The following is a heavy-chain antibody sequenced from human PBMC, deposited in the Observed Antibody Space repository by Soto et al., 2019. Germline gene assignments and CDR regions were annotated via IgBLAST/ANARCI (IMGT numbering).Heavy chain of an antibody. D-gene: IGHD6-13*01. V-gene: IGHV3-23*01. CDR1: GFTFSSYA. CDR2: ISGSGAGT. J-gene: IGHJ4*02. Sequence: EVPLLESGGGLVQPGGSLRLSCAASGFTFSSYALSWVRLAPGKGLEWVSAISGSGAGTYYADSVKGRFTISRDNSTNTLYLQMNSLRAEDTAVYYCANIIAAAGIAMDYWGQGTRVTVSS. CDR3: ANIIAAAGIAMDY.